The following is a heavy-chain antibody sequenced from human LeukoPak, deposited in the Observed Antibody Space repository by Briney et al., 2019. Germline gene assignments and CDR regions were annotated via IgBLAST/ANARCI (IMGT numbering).Heavy chain of an antibody. J-gene: IGHJ3*02. CDR3: ASPRPSQDQTDAFDI. Sequence: EASVKVSCKASGYTFTGYYMHWVRQAPGQGLEWMGWINPNSGGTNYAQKFQGRVTMTRDTSISTAYMELSRLRSDDTAVYYCASPRPSQDQTDAFDIWGQGTMVTVSS. CDR2: INPNSGGT. CDR1: GYTFTGYY. V-gene: IGHV1-2*02.